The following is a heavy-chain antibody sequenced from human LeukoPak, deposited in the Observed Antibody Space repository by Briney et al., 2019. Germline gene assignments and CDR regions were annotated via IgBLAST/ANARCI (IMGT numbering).Heavy chain of an antibody. CDR2: ISGSGGST. CDR3: AKVVGGWYRFDS. CDR1: GFTFSNYG. J-gene: IGHJ4*02. Sequence: GGSLRLSCAASGFTFSNYGMSWVRQAPGKGLEWVSGISGSGGSTYYADSVKGRFTISRDNSKNTLFLQMNSPRAEDRAVYYCAKVVGGWYRFDSWGQGTLVTVSS. D-gene: IGHD6-19*01. V-gene: IGHV3-23*01.